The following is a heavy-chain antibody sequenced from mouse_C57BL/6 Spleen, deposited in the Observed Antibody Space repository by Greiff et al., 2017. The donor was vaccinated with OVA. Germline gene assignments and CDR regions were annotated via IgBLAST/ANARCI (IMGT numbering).Heavy chain of an antibody. CDR3: ARKGGNYERYYAMDY. J-gene: IGHJ4*01. Sequence: EVKLVESGGGLVKPGGSLKLSCAASGFTFSSYAMSWVRQTPEKRLEWVATISDGGSYTYYPDNVKGRFTIARDNAKNNLYLQMSHLKSEDTAMYYWARKGGNYERYYAMDYWGQGTSVTVSS. V-gene: IGHV5-4*03. CDR2: ISDGGSYT. D-gene: IGHD1-1*01. CDR1: GFTFSSYA.